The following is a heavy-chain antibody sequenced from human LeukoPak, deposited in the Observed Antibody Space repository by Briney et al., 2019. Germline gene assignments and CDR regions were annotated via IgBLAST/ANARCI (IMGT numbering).Heavy chain of an antibody. Sequence: SETLSLTCSVSGDSITTNNYYWGWIRQPPGKGLEWIGNIHYSGSTYYSPSLKSRVTISVDTSKNQFSLRLKSVTAADTAVYYCWRPHCSNSVCSSSRVDFWGQGTLVTVPS. CDR3: WRPHCSNSVCSSSRVDF. J-gene: IGHJ4*02. CDR2: IHYSGST. V-gene: IGHV4-39*01. D-gene: IGHD2-8*01. CDR1: GDSITTNNYY.